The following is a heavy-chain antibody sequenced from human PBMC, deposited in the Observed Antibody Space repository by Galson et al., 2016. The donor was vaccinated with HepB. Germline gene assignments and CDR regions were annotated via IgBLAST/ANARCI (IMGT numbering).Heavy chain of an antibody. CDR1: GYIFNTYG. D-gene: IGHD2-15*01. CDR2: ISGTNGNT. J-gene: IGHJ4*02. V-gene: IGHV1-18*01. CDR3: TRGSRCCGGRCYSPAFDY. Sequence: QSGAEVKKPGASVKVSCKTSGYIFNTYGIGWVRQAPGQGLEWMGWISGTNGNTNYAPSLQGRVTMTRDTSTSTVYMELRSLRFDDTATYYCTRGSRCCGGRCYSPAFDYWGQGTLVTFSS.